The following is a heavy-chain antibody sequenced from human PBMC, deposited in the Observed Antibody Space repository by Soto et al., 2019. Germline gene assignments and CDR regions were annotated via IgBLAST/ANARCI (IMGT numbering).Heavy chain of an antibody. Sequence: GGSLRLSCAASGFTFSSYGMHWVRQAPGKGLEWVAVISYDGSNKYYADSVKGRFTISRDNSKNTLYLQMNSLRAEDTAVYYCAKDRGYCSGGSCYSWGYYFDYWGQGTLVTVSS. CDR2: ISYDGSNK. V-gene: IGHV3-30*18. J-gene: IGHJ4*02. CDR1: GFTFSSYG. D-gene: IGHD2-15*01. CDR3: AKDRGYCSGGSCYSWGYYFDY.